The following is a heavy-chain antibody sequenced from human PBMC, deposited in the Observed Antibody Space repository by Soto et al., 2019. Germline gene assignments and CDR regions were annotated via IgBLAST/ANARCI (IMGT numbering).Heavy chain of an antibody. V-gene: IGHV3-15*01. CDR2: IKSKIDGGTI. Sequence: EVQLVESGGGLVKPGGSLRLSCAASGFTFTNAWMNWVRQAPGKGLEWVGRIKSKIDGGTIDYAAPVKGTFTISRDDSTNTLYLKKNSMKTAETAVYYCITGEPYTGSYRRFDPWGQGTLVPVSS. CDR3: ITGEPYTGSYRRFDP. J-gene: IGHJ5*02. D-gene: IGHD1-26*01. CDR1: GFTFTNAW.